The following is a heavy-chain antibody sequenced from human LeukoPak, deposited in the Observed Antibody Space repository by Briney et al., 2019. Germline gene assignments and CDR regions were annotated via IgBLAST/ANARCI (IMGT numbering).Heavy chain of an antibody. V-gene: IGHV4-39*01. D-gene: IGHD3-3*01. Sequence: SETLSLTCTVSGGSISSSSYYWGWIRQPPGKGLEWIGSIYYSGSTYYNPSLKSRVTISVDTSKNQFSLKLSSVTAADTAVYYCARHFWSSLYYYYYYCMDVWGKGTTVTVSS. CDR2: IYYSGST. CDR3: ARHFWSSLYYYYYYCMDV. CDR1: GGSISSSSYY. J-gene: IGHJ6*03.